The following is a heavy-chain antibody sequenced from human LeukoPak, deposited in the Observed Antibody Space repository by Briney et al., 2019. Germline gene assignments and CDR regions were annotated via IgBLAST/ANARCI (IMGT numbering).Heavy chain of an antibody. V-gene: IGHV3-11*01. CDR3: ASGRDIEVAGPGGYFDH. D-gene: IGHD6-19*01. Sequence: GGSLSLSCAASGFTFNDYHLNWIRQAQGTGLEWISYISLGGGDVSFADSVTGRFTLSRDNAKNSRYLPVSSRTAEDTAVYYCASGRDIEVAGPGGYFDHWGQGTLVTVSS. J-gene: IGHJ4*02. CDR2: ISLGGGDV. CDR1: GFTFNDYH.